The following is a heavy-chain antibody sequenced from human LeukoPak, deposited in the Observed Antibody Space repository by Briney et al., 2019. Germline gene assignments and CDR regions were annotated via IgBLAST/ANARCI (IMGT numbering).Heavy chain of an antibody. Sequence: ASVKVSCKASGYTFTSYYMHWVRQAPGQGLERMGIINPSGGSTSYAQKFQGRVTMTRDTSTSTVYMELSSLRSEDTAVYYCARLGWSGDSGNYWGQGTLVTVSS. CDR1: GYTFTSYY. CDR2: INPSGGST. V-gene: IGHV1-46*01. J-gene: IGHJ4*02. CDR3: ARLGWSGDSGNY. D-gene: IGHD1-26*01.